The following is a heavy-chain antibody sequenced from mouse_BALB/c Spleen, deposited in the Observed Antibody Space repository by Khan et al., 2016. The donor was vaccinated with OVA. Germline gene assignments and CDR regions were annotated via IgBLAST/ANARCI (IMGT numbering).Heavy chain of an antibody. D-gene: IGHD1-1*01. Sequence: EVQVVESGGGLVQPGGSRKLSCAASGFTFSSYGMHWVRQAPEKGLEWVAYISGDSSTIYYADTVKGRFPISRDTPKNTLFLQMTSLRSEDTARYYCATSYYYGYYFDYWGQGTTLTVSS. CDR1: GFTFSSYG. CDR3: ATSYYYGYYFDY. J-gene: IGHJ2*01. CDR2: ISGDSSTI. V-gene: IGHV5-17*02.